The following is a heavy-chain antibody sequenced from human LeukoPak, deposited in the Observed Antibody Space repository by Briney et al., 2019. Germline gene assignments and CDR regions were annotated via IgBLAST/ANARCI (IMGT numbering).Heavy chain of an antibody. CDR2: INHSGST. D-gene: IGHD6-13*01. V-gene: IGHV4-34*01. J-gene: IGHJ4*02. CDR3: ARDGAAAGTSVNFDY. Sequence: SETLSLTCAVYDGSFSGYYWSWIRQPPGKGLEWVGEINHSGSTNYNPSLKSRVTISVDTSKNQFSLKLSSVTAADTAVYYCARDGAAAGTSVNFDYWGQGTLVTVSS. CDR1: DGSFSGYY.